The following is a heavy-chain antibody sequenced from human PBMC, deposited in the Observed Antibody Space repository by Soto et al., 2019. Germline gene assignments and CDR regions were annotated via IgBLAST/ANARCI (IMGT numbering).Heavy chain of an antibody. V-gene: IGHV1-58*01. CDR1: GFTLISSA. J-gene: IGHJ5*02. CDR3: AAVDATSGYNCGDH. D-gene: IGHD3-22*01. Sequence: GASVKVSCKASGFTLISSAVQWVRQARGQRLEWIGWIIVASGNTNYAQKLQERVTITRDTSTGTAYMELSSLRSEDTAVYYCAAVDATSGYNCGDHRGQRALVRVS. CDR2: IIVASGNT.